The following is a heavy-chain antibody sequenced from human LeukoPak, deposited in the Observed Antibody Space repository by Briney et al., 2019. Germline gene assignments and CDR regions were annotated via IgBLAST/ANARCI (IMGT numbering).Heavy chain of an antibody. Sequence: PGGSLRLSCSASGFTFSSYAFHWVRQAPGKGLEYVSGISSDGGFTDYADSLKGRFTISRDNSKNTLDLQMNSLRADDTAIYYCAKGQEAYYYGMDVWGQGTTVTVS. CDR3: AKGQEAYYYGMDV. J-gene: IGHJ6*02. CDR2: ISSDGGFT. V-gene: IGHV3-64*04. CDR1: GFTFSSYA.